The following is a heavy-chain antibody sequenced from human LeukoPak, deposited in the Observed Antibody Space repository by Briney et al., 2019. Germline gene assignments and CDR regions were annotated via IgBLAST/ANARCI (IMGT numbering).Heavy chain of an antibody. CDR3: ARVYSSSWYFLYYFDY. CDR1: GFTFSSYE. Sequence: GGSLRLSCAASGFTFSSYEMNWVRQAPGKGLEWVSYISSSGSTIYYADSVKGRFTISRDNAKNSLYLQMNSLRAEDTAVYYCARVYSSSWYFLYYFDYWGQGTLVTVSS. CDR2: ISSSGSTI. D-gene: IGHD6-13*01. J-gene: IGHJ4*02. V-gene: IGHV3-48*03.